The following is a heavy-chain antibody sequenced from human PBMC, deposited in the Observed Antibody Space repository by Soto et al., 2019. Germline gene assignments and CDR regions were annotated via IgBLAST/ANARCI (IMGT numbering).Heavy chain of an antibody. CDR3: ARDVVVGVLDPTRGVACFDP. Sequence: QVQLVESGAEVKKPGSSERVSCKASGGTFSNYSINWVRQAPGQGLEWMGGIIPIFDTTRFAQKFQGRVTITADESTSTAYMQLSSLRSEDTAVYYCARDVVVGVLDPTRGVACFDPLGQGTLVIVSS. J-gene: IGHJ5*02. D-gene: IGHD2-15*01. V-gene: IGHV1-69*01. CDR1: GGTFSNYS. CDR2: IIPIFDTT.